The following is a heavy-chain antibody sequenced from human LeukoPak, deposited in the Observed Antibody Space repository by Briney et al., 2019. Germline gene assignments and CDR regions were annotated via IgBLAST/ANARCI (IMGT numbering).Heavy chain of an antibody. J-gene: IGHJ4*02. D-gene: IGHD2-2*01. CDR1: GYTFTGFY. Sequence: ASVKVSCKTSGYTFTGFYLHWVRQAPGHGLEWMGWMNPDSGATNYAQKFQGRVTLTRDTSINTGYMELTGLTSDDTAVYYCARSLPFGEDYWGQGTLVTVSS. CDR3: ARSLPFGEDY. V-gene: IGHV1-2*02. CDR2: MNPDSGAT.